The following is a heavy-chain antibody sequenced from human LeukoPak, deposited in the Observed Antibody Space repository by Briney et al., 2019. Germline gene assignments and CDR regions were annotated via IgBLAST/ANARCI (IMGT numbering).Heavy chain of an antibody. CDR2: MNPNSGNT. CDR3: ARGRGTTGFMIVVALDY. CDR1: GYTFTSYD. Sequence: ASVKVSCKASGYTFTSYDINWVRQATGQGLEWMGWMNPNSGNTGYAQKFQGRVTMTRNTSISTAYMELSSLRSEHTAVYYCARGRGTTGFMIVVALDYWGQGTLVTVSS. D-gene: IGHD3-22*01. V-gene: IGHV1-8*01. J-gene: IGHJ4*02.